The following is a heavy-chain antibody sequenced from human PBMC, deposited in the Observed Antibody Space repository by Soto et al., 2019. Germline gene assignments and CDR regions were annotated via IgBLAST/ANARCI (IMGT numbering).Heavy chain of an antibody. CDR3: ATGGYFLDY. J-gene: IGHJ4*02. CDR2: IKSKPHGGTT. D-gene: IGHD3-9*01. Sequence: EVQMVESGGGLVKPGGSLRLACAASGFIFSNAWMNWVRQAPGKGLEWVGRIKSKPHGGTTDYAAPVKGRFTISRDDSKNTVYMQMNSLKSEDTAVYFCATGGYFLDYWGQGTLVTASS. CDR1: GFIFSNAW. V-gene: IGHV3-15*07.